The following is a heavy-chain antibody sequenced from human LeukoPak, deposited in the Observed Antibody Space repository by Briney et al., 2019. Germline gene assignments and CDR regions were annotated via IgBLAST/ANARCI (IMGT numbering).Heavy chain of an antibody. Sequence: GGSLRLSCAASGFTFSSYWMNWVRQAPGQGLEWMGRINPSSGRTKYEQRFQGRVTMTTDTSISTAYMELSRLSSDDTAVYYCARDFYGAPREGDVWGKGTTIVVSS. CDR3: ARDFYGAPREGDV. J-gene: IGHJ6*04. V-gene: IGHV1-2*06. CDR2: INPSSGRT. CDR1: GFTFSSYW. D-gene: IGHD4/OR15-4a*01.